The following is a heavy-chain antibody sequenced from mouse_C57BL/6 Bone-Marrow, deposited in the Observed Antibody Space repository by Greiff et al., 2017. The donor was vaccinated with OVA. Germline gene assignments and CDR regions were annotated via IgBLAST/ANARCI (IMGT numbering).Heavy chain of an antibody. CDR1: GFTFSSYA. V-gene: IGHV5-9-1*02. CDR2: ISSGGDYI. CDR3: TRYYYYGSPDY. D-gene: IGHD1-1*01. Sequence: EVMLVESGEGLVKPGGSLKLSCAASGFTFSSYAMSWVRQTPEKRLAWVAYISSGGDYIYYADTVKGRFTISRDKARNTLYLQMSSLKSEDTAMYYCTRYYYYGSPDYWGQGTSVTVSS. J-gene: IGHJ4*01.